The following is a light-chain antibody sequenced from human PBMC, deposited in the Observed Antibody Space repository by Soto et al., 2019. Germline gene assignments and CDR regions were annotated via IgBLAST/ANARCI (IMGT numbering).Light chain of an antibody. Sequence: ETVLTQSPGTLSLSPGERATLSCRASQSVSSSYLAWYQQKPGQAPRLLIYGASSRATGIPDRFSGSGSGTDFNLTISRLEPEDFAVYYCQQFVTSPWTFGQGTKVEIK. CDR2: GAS. V-gene: IGKV3-20*01. CDR3: QQFVTSPWT. CDR1: QSVSSSY. J-gene: IGKJ1*01.